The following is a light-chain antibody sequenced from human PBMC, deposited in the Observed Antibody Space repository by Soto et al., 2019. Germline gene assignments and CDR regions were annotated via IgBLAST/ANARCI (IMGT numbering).Light chain of an antibody. J-gene: IGKJ1*01. CDR3: QQYADWPRT. V-gene: IGKV3-15*01. CDR1: ESVRTS. CDR2: GAS. Sequence: EVVLTQSPGTLSVSPGERATLSCRASESVRTSLAWYQQKPGRSPSLLIYGASTRATGLPARFGGSGSGTEFTLTISSLQSEDFAVYYCQQYADWPRTFGQGTKVDIK.